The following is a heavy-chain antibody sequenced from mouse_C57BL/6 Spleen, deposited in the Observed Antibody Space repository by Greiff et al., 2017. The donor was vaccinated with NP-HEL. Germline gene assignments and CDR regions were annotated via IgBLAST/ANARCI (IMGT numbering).Heavy chain of an antibody. D-gene: IGHD1-1*01. CDR1: GYTFTSYW. Sequence: VQLQQPGAELVKPGASVKLSCKASGYTFTSYWMHWVKQRPGQGLEWIGMIHPNSGSTNYNEKFKSKATLTVDKSSSTAYMQLSSLTSEDSAVYYCARSVVTTDLDYWGQGTTLTVSS. J-gene: IGHJ2*01. V-gene: IGHV1-64*01. CDR3: ARSVVTTDLDY. CDR2: IHPNSGST.